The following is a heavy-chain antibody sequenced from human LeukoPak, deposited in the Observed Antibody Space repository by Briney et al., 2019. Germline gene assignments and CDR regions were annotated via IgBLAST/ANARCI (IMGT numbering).Heavy chain of an antibody. CDR1: GFTFSSYE. V-gene: IGHV3-48*03. D-gene: IGHD3-10*02. Sequence: GGSLRLSCAASGFTFSSYEMNWVRQAPGKGLEWVSYISSSGSTIYYADSVKGRFTISRDNAKNSLYLQMNSLRAEDTAVYYCAELGITMIGGVWSKGTTVTVSS. CDR3: AELGITMIGGV. J-gene: IGHJ6*04. CDR2: ISSSGSTI.